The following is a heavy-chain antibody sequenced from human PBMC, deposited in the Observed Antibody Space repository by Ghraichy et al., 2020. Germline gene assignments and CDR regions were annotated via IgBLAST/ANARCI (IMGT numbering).Heavy chain of an antibody. CDR1: GFDFSSYG. CDR3: ARDRNSIPYGMDV. D-gene: IGHD2/OR15-2a*01. Sequence: GGSLRLSCAASGFDFSSYGMNWVRQSPGKGLEWVSSISSVSSDIDYADLVTGRFIVSRHNAKNSLYLQMNSLRAEDTAVYYCARDRNSIPYGMDVWGQGTTVTVSS. V-gene: IGHV3-21*06. J-gene: IGHJ6*02. CDR2: ISSVSSDI.